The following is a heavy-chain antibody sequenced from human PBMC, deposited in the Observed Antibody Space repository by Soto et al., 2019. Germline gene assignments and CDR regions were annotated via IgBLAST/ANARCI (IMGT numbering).Heavy chain of an antibody. CDR2: IFYSGTT. V-gene: IGHV4-31*03. D-gene: IGHD1-26*01. Sequence: PSETLSLTCTVSGGSISIGGYYWSWIRHHPGKGLEWIGYIFYSGTTYYNPSLKSRVTISVDTSKNQFSLELSSVTAADTAVYYCARDPARGGGSYLGYFDYWGQGTPVTVSS. J-gene: IGHJ4*02. CDR3: ARDPARGGGSYLGYFDY. CDR1: GGSISIGGYY.